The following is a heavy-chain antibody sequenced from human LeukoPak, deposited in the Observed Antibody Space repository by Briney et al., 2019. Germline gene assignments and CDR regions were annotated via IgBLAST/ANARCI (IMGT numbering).Heavy chain of an antibody. D-gene: IGHD1-26*01. Sequence: ASVTVSCKVSGYTLTELSMHWVRQAPGKGLEWMGGFDPEDGETIYAQKFQGRVTMTEDTSTDTAYMELSSLRSEDTAVYYCATGTWGDQDYYYYGMDVWGQGTTVTVSS. J-gene: IGHJ6*02. CDR1: GYTLTELS. CDR2: FDPEDGET. CDR3: ATGTWGDQDYYYYGMDV. V-gene: IGHV1-24*01.